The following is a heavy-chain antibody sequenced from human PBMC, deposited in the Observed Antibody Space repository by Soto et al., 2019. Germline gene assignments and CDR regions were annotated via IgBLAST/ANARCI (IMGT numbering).Heavy chain of an antibody. V-gene: IGHV3-33*01. D-gene: IGHD3-22*01. J-gene: IGHJ4*02. CDR2: IWYDGSNK. CDR1: GFTFSSYG. Sequence: QVQLVESGGGVVQPGRSLRLSCAVSGFTFSSYGMHWVRQAPGKGLEWVALIWYDGSNKYYADSVKGRFTISRDNSKNTLYLQSNSLRAEDTAVYYCARPDSSGYHWGVDYWGQGTLVTVSS. CDR3: ARPDSSGYHWGVDY.